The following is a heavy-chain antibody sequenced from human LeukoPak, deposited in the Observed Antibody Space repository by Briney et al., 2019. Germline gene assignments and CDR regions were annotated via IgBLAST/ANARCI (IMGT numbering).Heavy chain of an antibody. J-gene: IGHJ4*02. V-gene: IGHV3-53*01. D-gene: IGHD3-22*01. CDR1: GFTVSSNY. CDR3: ARGVGNYYDNSGYQN. Sequence: GGSLRLSCAASGFTVSSNYMSWVRQAPGKGREWGSVIYSGGNTNYADSVKGRFTISRDNSKNTLYLQMNSLRAEDTAVYYCARGVGNYYDNSGYQNWGQGTLVTVSS. CDR2: IYSGGNT.